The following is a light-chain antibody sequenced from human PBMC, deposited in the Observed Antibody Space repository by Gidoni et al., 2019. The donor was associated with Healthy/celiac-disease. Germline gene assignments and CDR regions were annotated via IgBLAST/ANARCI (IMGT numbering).Light chain of an antibody. Sequence: EIVLTQSPATLSLSPGERATLSCRASQSVSSYLAWYQQKPGQDPRLLIYDASNRATGIPARFSGSGSGTDFTLTISSLEPEDFAVYYCQQRSIPVTFGQXTRLEIK. J-gene: IGKJ5*01. CDR2: DAS. CDR3: QQRSIPVT. CDR1: QSVSSY. V-gene: IGKV3-11*01.